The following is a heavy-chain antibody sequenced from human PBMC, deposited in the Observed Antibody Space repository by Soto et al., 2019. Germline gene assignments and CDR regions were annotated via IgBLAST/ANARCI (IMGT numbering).Heavy chain of an antibody. CDR1: GSTFTSYY. D-gene: IGHD4-17*01. V-gene: IGHV1-46*03. CDR2: INPSGAST. J-gene: IGHJ3*02. Sequence: QVQLVQSGAEVQKPGASVKVSCKASGSTFTSYYMHWVRQAPGQGLAWMEIINPSGASTSYAQKFQGRVIMTRYTSASTVYMELSRLRYEDTAVYYCARTRRTVTKGVGACDIWGQGTMVTVSS. CDR3: ARTRRTVTKGVGACDI.